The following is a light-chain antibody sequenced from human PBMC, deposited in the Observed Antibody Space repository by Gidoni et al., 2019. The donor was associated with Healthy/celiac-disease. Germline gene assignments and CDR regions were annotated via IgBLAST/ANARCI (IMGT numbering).Light chain of an antibody. V-gene: IGKV3-11*01. CDR3: QQLSTGRNT. Sequence: EIVLTQSPATLYVSPGESATLSCRASQSVSSYLAWYQQKPGQAPRLLIYDASNRATVFPDRFSGSWSVTDFTLTISSLEPEDCAVYYCQQLSTGRNTFGQGTRLEIK. CDR1: QSVSSY. J-gene: IGKJ5*01. CDR2: DAS.